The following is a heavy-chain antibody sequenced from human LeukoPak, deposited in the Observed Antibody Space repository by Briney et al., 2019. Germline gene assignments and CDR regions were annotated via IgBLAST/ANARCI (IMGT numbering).Heavy chain of an antibody. CDR3: ARGPTWSGSIVGAFDI. Sequence: PSETLSLTCTVSGDSISSGGYYWNWIRQHPGKGLEWIGYTYYTGNTYYNPSLQSRATISVDTSKNQLSLNLSSVTAADTAVYYCARGPTWSGSIVGAFDIWGQGTKVIVSS. CDR1: GDSISSGGYY. CDR2: TYYTGNT. D-gene: IGHD3-3*01. J-gene: IGHJ3*02. V-gene: IGHV4-31*03.